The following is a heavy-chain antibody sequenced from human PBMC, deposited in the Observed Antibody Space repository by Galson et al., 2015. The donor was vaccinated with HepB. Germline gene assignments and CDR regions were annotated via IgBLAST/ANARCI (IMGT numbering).Heavy chain of an antibody. D-gene: IGHD3-10*01. J-gene: IGHJ3*02. V-gene: IGHV3-48*02. CDR3: ARLRGSQRPDAFDI. CDR2: ISNSASTI. CDR1: GFTFSSYS. Sequence: SLRLSCAASGFTFSSYSMNWVRQAPGKGLEWVSYISNSASTIYYADSLKGRFTISRDNAKSSLYLQINGLKDEDTAVYYCARLRGSQRPDAFDIWGQGTMVTVSS.